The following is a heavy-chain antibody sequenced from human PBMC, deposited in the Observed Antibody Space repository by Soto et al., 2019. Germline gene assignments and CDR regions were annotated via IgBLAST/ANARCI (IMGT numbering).Heavy chain of an antibody. V-gene: IGHV3-23*01. D-gene: IGHD6-6*01. CDR1: GFIFSTYA. J-gene: IGHJ4*02. Sequence: GGSLRLSCAASGFIFSTYAMSWVRQAPVKGLEWISAITDSGDNTFHADSVKGRFTISRDNSKNTLYLQMNSLGADDTAVYYCVKGSRSSRPYYFDYWGQGTLVTVSS. CDR2: ITDSGDNT. CDR3: VKGSRSSRPYYFDY.